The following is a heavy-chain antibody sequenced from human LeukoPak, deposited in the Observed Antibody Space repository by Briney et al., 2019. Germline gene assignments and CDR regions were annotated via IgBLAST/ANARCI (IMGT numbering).Heavy chain of an antibody. J-gene: IGHJ2*01. D-gene: IGHD4-23*01. Sequence: GGSLRLSCAASGFTFSSQAMSWVRQAPGKGLEWVADIKQDGSEKFYVDSVKGRFTISRENAKNSLYLQMNSLRAGDTAVYYCARGRWILPNWYFDLWGRGTLVTVSS. CDR3: ARGRWILPNWYFDL. V-gene: IGHV3-7*01. CDR1: GFTFSSQA. CDR2: IKQDGSEK.